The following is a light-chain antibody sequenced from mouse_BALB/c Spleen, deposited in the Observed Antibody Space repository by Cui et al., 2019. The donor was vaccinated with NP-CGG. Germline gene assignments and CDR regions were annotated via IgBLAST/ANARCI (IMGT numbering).Light chain of an antibody. Sequence: QAVVTQESALTTSPAETVTLTCRSRTGAVTTNNYANWVQEKPDHLFTGLIGGTNNRAPGVPARFSGSLIGDKAALTITGAQTEDEAIYFCALWYSNHWVFGGGTKLTVL. J-gene: IGLJ1*01. CDR3: ALWYSNHWV. CDR2: GTN. V-gene: IGLV1*01. CDR1: TGAVTTNNY.